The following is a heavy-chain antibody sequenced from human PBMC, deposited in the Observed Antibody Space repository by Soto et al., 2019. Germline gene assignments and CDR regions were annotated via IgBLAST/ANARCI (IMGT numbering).Heavy chain of an antibody. CDR3: ARRYYDILSPNWFDP. CDR1: GYTFTSYG. V-gene: IGHV1-18*01. D-gene: IGHD3-9*01. Sequence: ASVKVSCKASGYTFTSYGISWVRQAPGQGLEWMGWISAYNGNTNYAQKLQGRVTMTTDTSTSTAYMELRSLRSDDTAVYYCARRYYDILSPNWFDPWGQGTLVTVSS. J-gene: IGHJ5*02. CDR2: ISAYNGNT.